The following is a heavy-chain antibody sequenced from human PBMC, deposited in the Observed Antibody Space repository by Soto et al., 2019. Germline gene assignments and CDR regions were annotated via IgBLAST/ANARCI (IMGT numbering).Heavy chain of an antibody. Sequence: QVQLQQWGAGLLKPSETLSLTCAVYGGSFSGYYWSWIRQPPGKGLEWIGEINHSGSTNYNPSLKNGVTISVDTSKNQFSLKLRSVTAADTAVYYCAREGWPTYYYYGMDVWGQGTTVTVSS. D-gene: IGHD2-15*01. CDR3: AREGWPTYYYYGMDV. J-gene: IGHJ6*02. CDR2: INHSGST. V-gene: IGHV4-34*01. CDR1: GGSFSGYY.